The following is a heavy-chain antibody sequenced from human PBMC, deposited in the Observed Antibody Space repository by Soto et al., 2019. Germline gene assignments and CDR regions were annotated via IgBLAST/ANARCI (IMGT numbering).Heavy chain of an antibody. V-gene: IGHV3-23*01. J-gene: IGHJ4*02. CDR1: RFA. Sequence: RFALNRVRKDPGKGLEWVSAISGSGGSTYYADSVKGRFTISRDNSKNTLYLQMNSLRAEDTAVYYCAKDLVLRYFDWLPQYFDYWGQGTLVSVSS. D-gene: IGHD3-9*01. CDR3: AKDLVLRYFDWLPQYFDY. CDR2: ISGSGGST.